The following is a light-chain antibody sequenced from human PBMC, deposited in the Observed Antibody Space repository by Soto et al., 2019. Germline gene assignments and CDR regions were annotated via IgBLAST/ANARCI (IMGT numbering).Light chain of an antibody. Sequence: QSVLTQPASVYGSPGQSITISCPGNSGDVGNYNLVSWYQQHPGKAPKLMIYEVNKWPSGVSNRFSGSKSGNTASLTISGLQAEDEADYYCCSYVGSSTSYVFGTGTKVTVL. CDR2: EVN. CDR3: CSYVGSSTSYV. J-gene: IGLJ1*01. V-gene: IGLV2-23*02. CDR1: SGDVGNYNL.